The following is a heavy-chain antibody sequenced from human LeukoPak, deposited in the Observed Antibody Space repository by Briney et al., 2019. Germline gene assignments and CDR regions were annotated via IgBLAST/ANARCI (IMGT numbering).Heavy chain of an antibody. CDR1: GYTFIGYY. J-gene: IGHJ4*02. D-gene: IGHD6-19*01. CDR3: ARQAVADPPRADFDY. V-gene: IGHV1-2*02. Sequence: ASVKVSCKASGYTFIGYYIHWVRQAPGQGLEWMGWINPNSGVTNYAQKFQGRVTMTRDTSISTTYMDLSRLRSDDTAVYYCARQAVADPPRADFDYWGQGTLVTVSS. CDR2: INPNSGVT.